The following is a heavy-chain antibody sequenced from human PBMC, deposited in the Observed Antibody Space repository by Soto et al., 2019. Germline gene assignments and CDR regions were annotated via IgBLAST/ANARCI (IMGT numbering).Heavy chain of an antibody. Sequence: GGSLRLSCAASGFTFSSYWMSWVRQAPGKGLEWVANIKQDGSEKYYVDSVKGRFTISRDNAKNSLYLQMNSLRAEDTAVYYCARCDFWSGYRYYYGMDVWGQGTTVTVSS. D-gene: IGHD3-3*01. CDR3: ARCDFWSGYRYYYGMDV. V-gene: IGHV3-7*03. CDR1: GFTFSSYW. J-gene: IGHJ6*02. CDR2: IKQDGSEK.